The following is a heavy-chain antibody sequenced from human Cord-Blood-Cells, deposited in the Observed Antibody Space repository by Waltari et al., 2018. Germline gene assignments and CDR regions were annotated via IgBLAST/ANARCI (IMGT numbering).Heavy chain of an antibody. J-gene: IGHJ4*02. CDR3: ARVLTLSSAYYFDY. D-gene: IGHD3-9*01. CDR1: GFTFSSYS. Sequence: EVQLVESGGGLVQPGGSLRLSCVASGFTFSSYSMNSVRQAPGKGLEWVSYISSSSSTIYYTDSVKGRFTISRDNAKNSLYLQMNSLRDEDTAVYYCARVLTLSSAYYFDYWGQGTLVTVSS. CDR2: ISSSSSTI. V-gene: IGHV3-48*02.